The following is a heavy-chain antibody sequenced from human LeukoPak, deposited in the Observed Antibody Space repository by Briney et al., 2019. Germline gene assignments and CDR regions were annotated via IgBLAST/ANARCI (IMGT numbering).Heavy chain of an antibody. CDR1: GGSISSYY. CDR3: ARGYYDILTGYYKRLCYFDY. J-gene: IGHJ4*03. Sequence: PSETLSLTCTVSGGSISSYYWSWIRQPPGKGLEWIGYIYYSGSTNYNPSLKSRVTISVDTSKNQFSLKLSSVTAADTAVYYCARGYYDILTGYYKRLCYFDYWGQGTLVTVSS. D-gene: IGHD3-9*01. CDR2: IYYSGST. V-gene: IGHV4-59*01.